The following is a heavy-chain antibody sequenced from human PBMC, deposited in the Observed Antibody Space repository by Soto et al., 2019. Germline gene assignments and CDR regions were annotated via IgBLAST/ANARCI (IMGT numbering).Heavy chain of an antibody. D-gene: IGHD3-10*01. V-gene: IGHV4-59*01. CDR2: IYYSGSI. CDR3: ARVWGGAFDI. J-gene: IGHJ3*02. CDR1: GASISSYY. Sequence: PSETLSLTCTVSGASISSYYWSWIRQPPGKGLEWIGYIYYSGSINYNPSLKSRVTISVDTSKNQFSLKLSSVTAADTAVYYCARVWGGAFDIWGQGTMVTVSS.